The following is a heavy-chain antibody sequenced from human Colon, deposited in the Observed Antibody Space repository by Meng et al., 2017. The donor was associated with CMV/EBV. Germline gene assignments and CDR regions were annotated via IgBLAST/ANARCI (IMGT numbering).Heavy chain of an antibody. V-gene: IGHV3-23*03. CDR2: LYVGGDSA. J-gene: IGHJ4*02. Sequence: SGFTFSNFAMSWVRQAPGRGLEWVANLYVGGDSAYYADSVKGRFTISRDNSKNTLYLQMNSLKDEDTAVYYCAKRGKSGTRYFGFDYWGQGALVTVSS. CDR3: AKRGKSGTRYFGFDY. CDR1: GFTFSNFA. D-gene: IGHD1-26*01.